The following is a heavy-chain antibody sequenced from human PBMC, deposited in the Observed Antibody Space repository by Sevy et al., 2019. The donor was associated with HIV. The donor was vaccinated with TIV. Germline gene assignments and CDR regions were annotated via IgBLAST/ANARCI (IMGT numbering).Heavy chain of an antibody. Sequence: GESLKISCEASGFTLSSYTMNWVRQSPEKGLEWVATFDRTDITHYADSVKGRFIISRDTAKNSLFLQMNSLRDDDTAMCFCVRDERAIASHFDYWGRGTLVTVSS. CDR3: VRDERAIASHFDY. V-gene: IGHV3-48*02. J-gene: IGHJ4*02. CDR1: GFTLSSYT. D-gene: IGHD2-21*01. CDR2: FDRTDIT.